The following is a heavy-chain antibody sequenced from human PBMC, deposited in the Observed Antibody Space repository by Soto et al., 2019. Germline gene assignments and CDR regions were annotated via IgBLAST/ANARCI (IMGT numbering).Heavy chain of an antibody. CDR2: ITSGSDYI. D-gene: IGHD3-9*01. J-gene: IGHJ4*02. CDR3: TREDVVTIFRRGQRGSFDN. Sequence: GGSLRLSCAASGFTFSSYTMNWVRQAPGKGLEWVAFITSGSDYIYYADSVKGRFTISRDDANNSLFLQMSSLRAEDTAVYYCTREDVVTIFRRGQRGSFDNWSQGTLVTVFS. CDR1: GFTFSSYT. V-gene: IGHV3-21*01.